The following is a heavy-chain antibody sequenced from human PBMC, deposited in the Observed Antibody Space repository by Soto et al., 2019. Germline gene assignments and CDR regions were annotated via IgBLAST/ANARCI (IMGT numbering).Heavy chain of an antibody. Sequence: GGSLRLSCAASGFTFSSYAMHWVRQAPGKGLEYVSAISSNGGSTYYANSVKGRFTISRDNSKNTLYLQMGSLRAEDMAVYYCASGRTTSDYWGQGTLVTVSS. CDR2: ISSNGGST. D-gene: IGHD1-26*01. CDR3: ASGRTTSDY. J-gene: IGHJ4*02. V-gene: IGHV3-64*01. CDR1: GFTFSSYA.